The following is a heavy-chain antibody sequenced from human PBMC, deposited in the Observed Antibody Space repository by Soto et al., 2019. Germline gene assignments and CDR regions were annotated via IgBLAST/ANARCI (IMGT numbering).Heavy chain of an antibody. CDR2: ISGSGGST. CDR3: AKCYDSSGYTFEY. V-gene: IGHV3-23*01. CDR1: VFTFSSYA. D-gene: IGHD3-22*01. Sequence: PGGSLRLSCAASVFTFSSYAMSLVRQAPGKGLEWVSAISGSGGSTYYADSVEGRFTISRDNSKNTLYLQMNSLRAEDTAVYYCAKCYDSSGYTFEYWGQGTMVTVSS. J-gene: IGHJ4*02.